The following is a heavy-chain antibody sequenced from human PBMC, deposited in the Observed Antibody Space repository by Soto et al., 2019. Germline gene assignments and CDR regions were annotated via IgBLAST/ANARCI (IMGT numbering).Heavy chain of an antibody. D-gene: IGHD4-17*01. CDR3: ARAYGVLGHFDY. V-gene: IGHV3-30-3*01. J-gene: IGHJ4*02. CDR2: ISYDGSNK. Sequence: GGSLRLSCAASGFTFSSYAMHWVRQAPGKGLEWVAVISYDGSNKYYADSVKGRFTISRDNSKNTLYLQMNSLRAEDTAVYYCARAYGVLGHFDYWGQGTLVTVSS. CDR1: GFTFSSYA.